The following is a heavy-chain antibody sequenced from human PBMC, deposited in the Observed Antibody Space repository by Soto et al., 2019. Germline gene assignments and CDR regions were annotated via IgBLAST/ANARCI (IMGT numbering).Heavy chain of an antibody. V-gene: IGHV3-23*01. CDR3: ANLAGKYYGRGYHYYDDF. CDR1: GFTFATYA. J-gene: IGHJ4*02. Sequence: EVQLLESGGGLVQPGGSLRLSCAASGFTFATYAMSWVRQAPGKGLEWVSGISYSGGSTYYADSVKGRFTVARDNSENTIYLHMRGLRAEDTAVYYCANLAGKYYGRGYHYYDDFWGQGTLVTVSS. D-gene: IGHD3-22*01. CDR2: ISYSGGST.